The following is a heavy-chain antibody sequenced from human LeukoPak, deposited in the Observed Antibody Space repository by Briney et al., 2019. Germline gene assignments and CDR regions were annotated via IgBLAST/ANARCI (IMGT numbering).Heavy chain of an antibody. CDR3: ARGNLRFLEY. V-gene: IGHV4-4*07. CDR1: GGSISSYY. D-gene: IGHD3-3*01. Sequence: SETLSLTCTVSGGSISSYYWAWIRQPAGKGLEWIGRIYTSGSTNYNPSLKSRVTMSVDTSKNQFSLKLISVTAADTAVYCCARGNLRFLEYWGRGTLVTVSS. CDR2: IYTSGST. J-gene: IGHJ4*02.